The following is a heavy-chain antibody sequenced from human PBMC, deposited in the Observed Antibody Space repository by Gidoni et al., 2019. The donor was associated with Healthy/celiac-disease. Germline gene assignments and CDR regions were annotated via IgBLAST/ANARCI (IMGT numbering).Heavy chain of an antibody. J-gene: IGHJ3*02. V-gene: IGHV2-70*01. D-gene: IGHD5-12*01. CDR2: IDWDDDK. CDR3: ARTNIVATADAFDI. Sequence: QVTLRESGPALCKPTQNPTLTCTFPGFSLTTSGTCVRWIRPPPGKALEWLALIDWDDDKYYSTSLKTRLTISKDTSKNQVVLTMTNMDPVDTATYYCARTNIVATADAFDIWGQGTMVTVSS. CDR1: GFSLTTSGTC.